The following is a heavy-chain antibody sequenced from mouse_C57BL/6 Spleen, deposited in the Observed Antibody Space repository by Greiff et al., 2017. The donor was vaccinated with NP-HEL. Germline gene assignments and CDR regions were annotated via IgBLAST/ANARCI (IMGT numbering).Heavy chain of an antibody. CDR3: ARHEDYGSSYRPWFAY. CDR1: GFTFSSYG. J-gene: IGHJ3*01. Sequence: EVQLVESGGDLVKPGGSLKLSCAASGFTFSSYGMSWVRQTPDKRLEWVATISSGGSYTYYPDSVKGRFTISRDNAKNTLYLQMSSLKSEDTAMYYCARHEDYGSSYRPWFAYWGQGTLVTVSA. D-gene: IGHD1-1*01. CDR2: ISSGGSYT. V-gene: IGHV5-6*01.